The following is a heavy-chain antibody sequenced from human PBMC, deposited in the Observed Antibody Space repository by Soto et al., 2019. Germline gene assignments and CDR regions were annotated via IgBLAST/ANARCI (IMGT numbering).Heavy chain of an antibody. D-gene: IGHD2-21*01. CDR3: ARVFGDLGLYFDY. CDR1: GFTFSSYA. CDR2: ISYDGSNK. J-gene: IGHJ4*02. V-gene: IGHV3-30-3*01. Sequence: QVQLVESGGGVVQPGRSLRLSCAASGFTFSSYAMHWVRQAPGKGLEWVAVISYDGSNKYYADSVKGRFTISRDNSKNTLYLQMNSLRAEDTAVYYCARVFGDLGLYFDYWGQGTLVTVSS.